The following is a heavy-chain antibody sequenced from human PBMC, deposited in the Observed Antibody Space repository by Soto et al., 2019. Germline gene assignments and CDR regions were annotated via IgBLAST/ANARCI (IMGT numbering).Heavy chain of an antibody. CDR1: GFTFSSYA. J-gene: IGHJ6*02. CDR3: AKGITDTGGYYYYSRVV. CDR2: ISGSGGIK. V-gene: IGHV3-23*01. Sequence: EVKLLDSGGGLVQTGGSLRLSCAASGFTFSSYAMGWVRQAPGKGLDWVSVISGSGGIKYSADSVKGRFTISRDNSKNILYQQMNGLRAEDTAVYYCAKGITDTGGYYYYSRVVWGQGTAVTVSS. D-gene: IGHD3-16*01.